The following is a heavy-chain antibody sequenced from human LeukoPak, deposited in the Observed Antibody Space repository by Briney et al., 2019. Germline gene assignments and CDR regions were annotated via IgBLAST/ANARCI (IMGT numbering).Heavy chain of an antibody. D-gene: IGHD3-22*01. Sequence: SETLSLTCTVSGGSIRSYYWSWIRQPPGKGLEWIGYIYYSGSTNYNPSLKSRVTISVDKSKNQFSLKLSSVTAADTAVYYCARGRTYYYDSSGYYYRVWGQGTLVTVSS. J-gene: IGHJ4*02. CDR1: GGSIRSYY. CDR2: IYYSGST. CDR3: ARGRTYYYDSSGYYYRV. V-gene: IGHV4-59*12.